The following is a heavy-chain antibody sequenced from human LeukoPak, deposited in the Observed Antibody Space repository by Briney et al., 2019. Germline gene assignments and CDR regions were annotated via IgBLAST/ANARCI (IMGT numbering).Heavy chain of an antibody. V-gene: IGHV3-30-3*01. CDR3: ANGYNYRDAFDI. D-gene: IGHD5-24*01. J-gene: IGHJ3*02. CDR1: GFTFSSYA. CDR2: ISYDGSNK. Sequence: GGSLRLSCAASGFTFSSYAMHWVRQAPGKGLEWVAVISYDGSNKYYADSVKGRFTISRDNSKNTLYLQMNSLRGEDTAVYYCANGYNYRDAFDIWGQGTMVTVSS.